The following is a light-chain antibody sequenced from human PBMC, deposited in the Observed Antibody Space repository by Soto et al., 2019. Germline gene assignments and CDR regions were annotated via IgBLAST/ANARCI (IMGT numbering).Light chain of an antibody. Sequence: QSVLTQPASVSGSPGRSITISCTGTSSDVGGYKYVSWYQQHPGKAPKVMIYEVSNRPSGVSTRFSGSKSGNTASLTISGLQADDEGDYYCSSYRSIGSLVFGTGTKVTVL. CDR1: SSDVGGYKY. CDR3: SSYRSIGSLV. CDR2: EVS. J-gene: IGLJ1*01. V-gene: IGLV2-14*01.